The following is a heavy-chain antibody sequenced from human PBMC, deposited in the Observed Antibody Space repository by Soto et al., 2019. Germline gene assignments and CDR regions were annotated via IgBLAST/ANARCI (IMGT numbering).Heavy chain of an antibody. J-gene: IGHJ5*02. Sequence: EVQLVEAGGGLVQPGRSLRLSCVASGFTFDDHAMHWVRQLPGKGLEWVSGISWSSSHRRYADSVKGRFTISRDNAKNFLFLQMDRLRPEDSALYYCTRGGRGALIAAAGTGHWLAPWGQGTLVTVSS. D-gene: IGHD6-13*01. V-gene: IGHV3-9*01. CDR1: GFTFDDHA. CDR2: ISWSSSHR. CDR3: TRGGRGALIAAAGTGHWLAP.